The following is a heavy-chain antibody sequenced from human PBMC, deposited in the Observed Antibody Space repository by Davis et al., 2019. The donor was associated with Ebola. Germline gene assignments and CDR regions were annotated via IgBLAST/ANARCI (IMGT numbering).Heavy chain of an antibody. Sequence: GESLKISCAASGFPFSRYGMSWARQAPGKGLEWVSAISGGGSNTFYADSVKGRFSISRDNSGNTLYLQMDSLRAEDTAIYYCAIRTLGPTYYWGQGTLVTVSS. CDR1: GFPFSRYG. V-gene: IGHV3-23*01. CDR2: ISGGGSNT. CDR3: AIRTLGPTYY. D-gene: IGHD1-26*01. J-gene: IGHJ4*02.